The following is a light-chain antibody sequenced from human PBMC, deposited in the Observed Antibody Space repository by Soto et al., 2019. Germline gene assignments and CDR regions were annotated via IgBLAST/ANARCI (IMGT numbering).Light chain of an antibody. CDR2: AAS. J-gene: IGKJ3*01. CDR3: QQYGSSVT. CDR1: QSISSY. Sequence: DIQMTQSPSSLSASVGDRVTITCRASQSISSYLNWYQQKPGKAPKLLIYAASSLQSGVPSRFSGSGSGTDFTLTISSLQPEDFATYYCQQYGSSVTFGPGTKVDIK. V-gene: IGKV1-39*01.